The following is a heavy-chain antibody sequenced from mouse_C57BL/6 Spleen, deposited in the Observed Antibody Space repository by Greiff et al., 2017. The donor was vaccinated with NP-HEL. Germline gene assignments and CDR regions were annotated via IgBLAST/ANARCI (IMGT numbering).Heavy chain of an antibody. CDR3: ARWDYDYDVFDY. CDR1: GFTFSDYG. V-gene: IGHV5-17*01. Sequence: EVKLMESGGGLVKPGGSLKLSCAASGFTFSDYGMHWVRQAPEKGLEWVAYISSGSSTLYYADTVKGRFTISRDNAKNTLFLQMTSLRSEDTAMYYCARWDYDYDVFDYWGQGTTLTVSS. D-gene: IGHD2-4*01. CDR2: ISSGSSTL. J-gene: IGHJ2*01.